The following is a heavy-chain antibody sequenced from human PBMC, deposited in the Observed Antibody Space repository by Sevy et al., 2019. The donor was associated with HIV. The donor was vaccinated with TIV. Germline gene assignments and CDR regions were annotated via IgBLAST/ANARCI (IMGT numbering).Heavy chain of an antibody. J-gene: IGHJ4*02. V-gene: IGHV3-7*03. CDR2: IKKEGSET. CDR1: GFIFSNYW. CDR3: ARLPLDLYYHPVDN. Sequence: GGSLRLSCAASGFIFSNYWMTWVRQAPGKGLEWVANIKKEGSETFYADSVKGRFTISRDNVKKSLFLQMTGLRAEDAALYYCARLPLDLYYHPVDNGGQGTLVTVSS. D-gene: IGHD1-26*01.